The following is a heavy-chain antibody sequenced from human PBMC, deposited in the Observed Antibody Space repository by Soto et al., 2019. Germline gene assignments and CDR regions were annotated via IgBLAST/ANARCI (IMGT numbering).Heavy chain of an antibody. V-gene: IGHV3-53*01. CDR3: ARATTVNDEGYFAS. CDR2: IFSGGTT. CDR1: GFSVSRHY. D-gene: IGHD1-26*01. J-gene: IGHJ4*02. Sequence: GGSLRLSCAASGFSVSRHYINWVRQAPWKGLEWVSVIFSGGTTYYADSIKGRFTVSRDNSRNTVFLQMNSLRAEDTAIYYCARATTVNDEGYFASWGQGTPVTVSS.